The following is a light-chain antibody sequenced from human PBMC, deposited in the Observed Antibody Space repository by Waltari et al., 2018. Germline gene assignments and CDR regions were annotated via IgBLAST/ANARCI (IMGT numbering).Light chain of an antibody. CDR3: CSYVDLSAWV. Sequence: QSALTQPASVSGSPGQSITIPCTGTSSDVADYDFGSWYQQHPGKAPKVMIFDVNKRPSGVSDRFSGSKSGNTASLTISGLQAEDEADYFCCSYVDLSAWVFGGGTKLTVL. CDR1: SSDVADYDF. J-gene: IGLJ3*02. CDR2: DVN. V-gene: IGLV2-23*02.